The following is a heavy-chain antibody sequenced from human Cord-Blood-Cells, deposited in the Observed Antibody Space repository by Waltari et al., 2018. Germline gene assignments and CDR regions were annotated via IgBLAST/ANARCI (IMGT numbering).Heavy chain of an antibody. V-gene: IGHV1-69*01. J-gene: IGHJ4*02. D-gene: IGHD2-21*02. CDR2: FMPIFGTE. Sequence: QVQLVQSGAEVKKPGSSVKVSCKASGGTFSSYAISWVRQAPGQGLEWMGGFMPIFGTENYAQKFQGRVTITADESTSTAYMELSSLRSEDTAVYYCARDQGGAYCGGDCYFAYWGQGTLVTVSS. CDR1: GGTFSSYA. CDR3: ARDQGGAYCGGDCYFAY.